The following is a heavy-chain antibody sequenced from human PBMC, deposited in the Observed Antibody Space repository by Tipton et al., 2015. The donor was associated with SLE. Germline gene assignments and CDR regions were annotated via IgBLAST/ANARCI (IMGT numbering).Heavy chain of an antibody. Sequence: TLSLTCTVSGYSISSGYYWAWIRQPPGKRLEWIGSFFHCESTYYNPSLNSRVSMSFDTSKNQFSLKLNSVTPADTAVYYCARGRRRDYYYYYYRDVWGKGTTVTVSS. V-gene: IGHV4-38-2*02. J-gene: IGHJ6*03. CDR2: FFHCEST. CDR1: GYSISSGYY. CDR3: ARGRRRDYYYYYYRDV.